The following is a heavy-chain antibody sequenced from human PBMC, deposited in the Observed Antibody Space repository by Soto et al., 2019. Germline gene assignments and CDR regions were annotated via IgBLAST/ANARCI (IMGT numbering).Heavy chain of an antibody. D-gene: IGHD4-17*01. CDR1: GFTFGDYA. CDR3: TSDATYGDYWFDP. Sequence: EVQLVESGGGLVQPGRSLRLSCTASGFTFGDYAMSWFRQAPGKGLEWVGFIRSKAYGGTTEYAASVKGRFTISRDDSKSIAYLQMNSLKTEDTAVYYCTSDATYGDYWFDPWGQGTLVTVSS. J-gene: IGHJ5*02. CDR2: IRSKAYGGTT. V-gene: IGHV3-49*03.